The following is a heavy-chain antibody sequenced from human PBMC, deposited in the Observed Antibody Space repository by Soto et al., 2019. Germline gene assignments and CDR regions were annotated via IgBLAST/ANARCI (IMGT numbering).Heavy chain of an antibody. CDR1: GSTFSTLD. J-gene: IGHJ4*02. V-gene: IGHV1-8*01. CDR3: ARYIFGQGFIS. D-gene: IGHD3-10*01. Sequence: QVQLVQSGAEVKKPGASVKVSCKASGSTFSTLDLNWVRQAPGQGLDWMGWMHANTGLTGHAQKFQGRLSMTRDTSISPASMEMSSLRAEDTAVYYCARYIFGQGFISWGQGTLVTVSS. CDR2: MHANTGLT.